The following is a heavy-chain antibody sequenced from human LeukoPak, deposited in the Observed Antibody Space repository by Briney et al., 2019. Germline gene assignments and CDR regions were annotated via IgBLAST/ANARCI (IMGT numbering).Heavy chain of an antibody. Sequence: PGGSLRLSCEGSAFIFSGHWMNWVRQTPGKGLEWVANIKQDGSEKYYVDSVKGRFTISRDNAKNSLYLQMNSLRAEDTAVYYCARGAQRWLQLGYYFDYWGQGTLVTVSS. J-gene: IGHJ4*02. CDR1: AFIFSGHW. CDR2: IKQDGSEK. CDR3: ARGAQRWLQLGYYFDY. D-gene: IGHD5-24*01. V-gene: IGHV3-7*03.